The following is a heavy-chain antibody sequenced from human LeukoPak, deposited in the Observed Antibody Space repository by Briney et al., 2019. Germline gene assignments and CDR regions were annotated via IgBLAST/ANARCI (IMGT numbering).Heavy chain of an antibody. CDR1: GYSFTSCY. V-gene: IGHV1-46*01. CDR3: ARDRWCSGGSCYSGGVGWFDP. CDR2: INPRGGST. D-gene: IGHD2-15*01. J-gene: IGHJ5*02. Sequence: GASLKVSCKASGYSFTSCYTRRERQGPGQGLGWMGIINPRGGSTSYAQKYQGRVTMTRDTSTSTVYMELSRLRSEDTPVYYCARDRWCSGGSCYSGGVGWFDPWGQGTLVTVSS.